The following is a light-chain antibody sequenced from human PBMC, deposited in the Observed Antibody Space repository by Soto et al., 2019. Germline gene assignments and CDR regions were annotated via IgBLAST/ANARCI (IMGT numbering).Light chain of an antibody. CDR3: QQSYSTPYS. CDR2: LTS. V-gene: IGKV1-39*01. J-gene: IGKJ2*01. CDR1: RSIGNY. Sequence: DIQMTQSPSSLSASVGDRVTITCRASRSIGNYLNWYQQKPESAPKLLIYLTSGLQSGVPSRFSGSGSGTDFTLPISSLQPEDFETYYCQQSYSTPYSFGQGTKLEIK.